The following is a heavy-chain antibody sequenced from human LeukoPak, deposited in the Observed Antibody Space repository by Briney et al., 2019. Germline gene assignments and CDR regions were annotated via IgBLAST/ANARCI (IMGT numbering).Heavy chain of an antibody. Sequence: PSETLPLTCTVSGGSISSSSYYWGWIRQPPGKGLEWIGSIYYSGSTYYNPSLKSRVTISVDTSKNQFSLKLSSVTAADTGVYYCARVSEKGATWGIFDYWGQGNLVTVSS. J-gene: IGHJ4*02. CDR2: IYYSGST. CDR3: ARVSEKGATWGIFDY. D-gene: IGHD1-26*01. V-gene: IGHV4-39*07. CDR1: GGSISSSSYY.